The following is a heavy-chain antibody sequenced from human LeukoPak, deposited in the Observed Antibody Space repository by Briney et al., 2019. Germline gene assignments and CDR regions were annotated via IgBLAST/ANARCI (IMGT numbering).Heavy chain of an antibody. D-gene: IGHD2-21*02. Sequence: GAPVKVSCKASGGTFSSYAISWVRQPPGQGLEWMGGIIPIFGTANYAQKFQGRVAITTDESTSTAYMGLSSLGSEDTAVYYCASAYCGGDCYSGGNWFDPWGQGTLVTVSS. V-gene: IGHV1-69*05. CDR3: ASAYCGGDCYSGGNWFDP. CDR2: IIPIFGTA. CDR1: GGTFSSYA. J-gene: IGHJ5*02.